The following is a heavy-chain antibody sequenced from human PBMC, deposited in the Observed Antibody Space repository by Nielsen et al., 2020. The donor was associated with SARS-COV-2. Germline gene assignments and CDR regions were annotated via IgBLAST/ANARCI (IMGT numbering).Heavy chain of an antibody. CDR3: ARLDGDNEIYHTYGMDV. CDR1: GGSISTYPFY. V-gene: IGHV4-39*01. CDR2: FYYTGIT. J-gene: IGHJ6*02. Sequence: SETLSLTCTVSGGSISTYPFYWGWIRQPPGKGLEWIGSFYYTGITYSNPSLKSRVTMPVDTSKNQFSLQLTAVTAADTGVYYCARLDGDNEIYHTYGMDVWGQGTTVTISS. D-gene: IGHD4-17*01.